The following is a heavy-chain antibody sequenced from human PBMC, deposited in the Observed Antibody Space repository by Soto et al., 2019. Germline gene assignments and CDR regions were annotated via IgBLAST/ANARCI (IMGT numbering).Heavy chain of an antibody. D-gene: IGHD1-1*01. V-gene: IGHV3-23*01. Sequence: LXXAASXXTXSSSAXXWVXXRPGEGLEWVSIISESDGTTYYADSVRGXFSXXXXXXXXXXXXNMYDLRAEDTALYYCARSLSIHWKNFFDLWGQXTLVTVSS. CDR3: ARSLSIHWKNFFDL. CDR2: ISESDGTT. J-gene: IGHJ5*01. CDR1: XXTXSSSA.